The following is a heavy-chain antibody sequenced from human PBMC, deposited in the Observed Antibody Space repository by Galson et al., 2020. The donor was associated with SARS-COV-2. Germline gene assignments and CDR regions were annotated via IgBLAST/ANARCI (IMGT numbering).Heavy chain of an antibody. D-gene: IGHD1-1*01. CDR2: MYSGGST. CDR1: GFTVSRNY. CDR3: ARGLKLAPLTFDI. J-gene: IGHJ3*02. V-gene: IGHV3-53*01. Sequence: GESLKISCAASGFTVSRNYMHWVRQAPGKGLEWVSVMYSGGSTWYADPVEGRFTISRDNSKNTLYLQMNSLRAEDTAVYFCARGLKLAPLTFDIWGQGTMVTVSS.